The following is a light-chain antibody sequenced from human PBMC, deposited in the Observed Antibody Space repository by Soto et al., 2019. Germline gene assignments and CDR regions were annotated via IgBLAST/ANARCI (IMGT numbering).Light chain of an antibody. CDR2: EVN. V-gene: IGLV2-8*01. J-gene: IGLJ1*01. CDR3: SSYAGINNLGV. Sequence: QSVLTQPPSASGSPGQSVTISCTGTSSDVGGYTYVSWYQPHPGKALKIIIFEVNKRPSGVPDRFSGSKSGNTAALTVSGLQAEDEGDYYCSSYAGINNLGVFGTGTKLTVL. CDR1: SSDVGGYTY.